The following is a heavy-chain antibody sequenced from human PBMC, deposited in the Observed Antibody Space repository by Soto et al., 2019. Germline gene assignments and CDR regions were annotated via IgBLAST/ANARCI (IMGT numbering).Heavy chain of an antibody. CDR3: ARPGRNFWSGRYYFDY. V-gene: IGHV3-30*03. CDR1: GFAFSSYG. CDR2: ISYDGSNK. Sequence: VQLVESGGGVVQPGRSLRLSCAASGFAFSSYGMHWVRQAAGKGLEWVAVISYDGSNKYYADSVEGRFTISRDIPKNTLYLQMNSLRAEDTAVYYCARPGRNFWSGRYYFDYWGQGTLVTVSS. J-gene: IGHJ4*02. D-gene: IGHD3-3*01.